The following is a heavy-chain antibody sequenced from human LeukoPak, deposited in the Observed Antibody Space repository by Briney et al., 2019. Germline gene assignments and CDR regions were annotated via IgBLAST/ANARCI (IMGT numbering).Heavy chain of an antibody. D-gene: IGHD6-19*01. V-gene: IGHV3-9*01. J-gene: IGHJ4*02. Sequence: PGGPLNSSCEPSEFPFDVIVMHWVRQAPGKGLDWVSGISWNSGSIGYADSVKGRFTISRDNAKNSLYLQMNSLRAEDTALYYCAKDLSGGWYGGSFDYWGQGTLVTVSS. CDR3: AKDLSGGWYGGSFDY. CDR1: EFPFDVIV. CDR2: ISWNSGSI.